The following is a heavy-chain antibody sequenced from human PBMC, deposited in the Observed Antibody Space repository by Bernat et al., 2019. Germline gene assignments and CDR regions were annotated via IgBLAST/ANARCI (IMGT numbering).Heavy chain of an antibody. Sequence: QVQLVESGGGVVQPGGSLRLSCAASGFTFSSYGMHWVRQAPGKGLEWVAVIWYDGSNKYYAESVKGRFTISRDNSKNTLHLQMDSLRAEDTAVYYCARLGSGWSHDYWGQGTLVTVSS. CDR2: IWYDGSNK. D-gene: IGHD6-19*01. CDR3: ARLGSGWSHDY. V-gene: IGHV3-33*01. J-gene: IGHJ4*02. CDR1: GFTFSSYG.